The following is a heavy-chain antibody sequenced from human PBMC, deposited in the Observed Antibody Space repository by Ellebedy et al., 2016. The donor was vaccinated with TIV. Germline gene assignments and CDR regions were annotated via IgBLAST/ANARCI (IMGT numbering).Heavy chain of an antibody. D-gene: IGHD2/OR15-2a*01. CDR2: IKSNIEGETT. V-gene: IGHV3-15*07. CDR3: TPGGTTYHY. CDR1: GFIFNNAW. Sequence: GESLKISCAASGFIFNNAWMNWVRQAPGKGLEWVGRIKSNIEGETTDYATPVKGRFSISRDDSKNTLFLQMNSLKTEDTAVYFCTPGGTTYHYWGQGTLVTVSS. J-gene: IGHJ4*02.